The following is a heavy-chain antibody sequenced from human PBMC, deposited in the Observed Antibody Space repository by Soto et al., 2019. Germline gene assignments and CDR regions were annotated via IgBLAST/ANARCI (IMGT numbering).Heavy chain of an antibody. J-gene: IGHJ4*02. CDR3: ARLRGGLYSYGFTAKYYFDY. CDR1: GGSFSGYY. D-gene: IGHD5-18*01. V-gene: IGHV4-34*01. Sequence: QVQLQQWGAGLLKPSETLSLTCAVYGGSFSGYYWSWIRQPPGKGLEWIGEINHSGSTNYNPSLKSRVTISVDPSKNQFSLKLSSVTAADTAVYYCARLRGGLYSYGFTAKYYFDYWGQGTLVTVSS. CDR2: INHSGST.